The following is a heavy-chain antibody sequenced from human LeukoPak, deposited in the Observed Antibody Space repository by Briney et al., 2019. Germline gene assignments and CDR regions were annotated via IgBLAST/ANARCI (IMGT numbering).Heavy chain of an antibody. D-gene: IGHD3-22*01. J-gene: IGHJ4*02. CDR1: GYTFTSYY. CDR2: INPSGGST. V-gene: IGHV1-46*01. CDR3: ARAVGDYDSSGYLPDY. Sequence: ASVKVSCKASGYTFTSYYMHWVRQAPGQGLEWMGIINPSGGSTSYAQKFQGRVTMTRDTSTSTVYMELSSLRSEDTAVYYCARAVGDYDSSGYLPDYWGQGTLVTVSS.